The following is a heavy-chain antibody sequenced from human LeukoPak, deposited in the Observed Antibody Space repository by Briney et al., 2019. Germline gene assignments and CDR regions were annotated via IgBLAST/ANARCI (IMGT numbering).Heavy chain of an antibody. CDR1: GYTLTELS. J-gene: IGHJ5*02. CDR2: FDPEDGET. V-gene: IGHV1-24*01. D-gene: IGHD2-8*02. Sequence: ASVKVSCKVSGYTLTELSMHWVRQAPGKGLEWMGGFDPEDGETIYAQKFQGRVTMTEDTSTDTAYMELSSLRSEDTAVYYCATDITYWHWFDPRGQGTLVTVSS. CDR3: ATDITYWHWFDP.